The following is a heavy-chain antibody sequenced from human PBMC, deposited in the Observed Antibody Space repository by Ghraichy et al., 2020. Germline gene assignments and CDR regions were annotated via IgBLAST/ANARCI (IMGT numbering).Heavy chain of an antibody. CDR3: GSSGNFYYYYVMDI. D-gene: IGHD3-10*01. V-gene: IGHV4-38-2*02. J-gene: IGHJ6*02. CDR2: IYHTGRS. Sequence: SETLSLTRTVSGYSIRSGYYWGWIRQPPGKGLEWIGNIYHTGRSYYNPSLKSRVTISLDTSKNQFSLNLSSVTAADTAVYYCGSSGNFYYYYVMDIWGQGTTVTVSS. CDR1: GYSIRSGYY.